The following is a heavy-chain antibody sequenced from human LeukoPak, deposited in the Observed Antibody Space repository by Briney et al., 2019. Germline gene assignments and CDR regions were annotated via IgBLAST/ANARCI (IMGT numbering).Heavy chain of an antibody. CDR3: ASPGAYY. CDR1: GFTFTNYA. J-gene: IGHJ4*02. Sequence: PGGSLRLSCAASGFTFTNYAMSWVRQTPGKGLEWVSAISGSGRTTYYADSVKGRFTISRDNSKNTLYLQMGSLRAEDMAVYYCASPGAYYWGQGTRVTVSS. CDR2: ISGSGRTT. V-gene: IGHV3-23*01.